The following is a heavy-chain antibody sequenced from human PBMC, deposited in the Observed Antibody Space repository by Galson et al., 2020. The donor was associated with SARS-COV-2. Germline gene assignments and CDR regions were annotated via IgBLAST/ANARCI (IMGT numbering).Heavy chain of an antibody. CDR3: VARGNCISTNCYWAAFDV. J-gene: IGHJ3*01. CDR1: GYSINSGYY. Sequence: SETLSLTCDVSGYSINSGYYWGWVRQSPRKGLEWIGSIYHTGSTFYNPSLDSRVTISADTSKKQFSLRLSSVSATDTAMYYCVARGNCISTNCYWAAFDVWGHGTMVTVSS. CDR2: IYHTGST. D-gene: IGHD2-2*01. V-gene: IGHV4-38-2*01.